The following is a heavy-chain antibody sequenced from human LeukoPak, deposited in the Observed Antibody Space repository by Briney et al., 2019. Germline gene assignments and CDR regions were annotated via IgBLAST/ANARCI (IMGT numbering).Heavy chain of an antibody. CDR3: ASGSGGESSPSDY. CDR2: IIPIFGTA. Sequence: RRASVKVSCKASGGTFSSYAISWVRQAPGQGLEWMGGIIPIFGTANYAQKFQGRVTITADESTSTAYMELSSLRSEDTAVYYCASGSGGESSPSDYWGQGTLVTVSS. D-gene: IGHD3-10*01. CDR1: GGTFSSYA. J-gene: IGHJ4*02. V-gene: IGHV1-69*13.